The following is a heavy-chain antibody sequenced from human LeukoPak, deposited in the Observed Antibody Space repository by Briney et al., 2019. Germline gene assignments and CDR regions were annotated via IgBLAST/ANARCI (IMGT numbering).Heavy chain of an antibody. Sequence: GGSLRLSRTASGFTFSGYSMNWIRQAPGKGLEWVSSFGTRSTSIYHAGSVKGRFAISRDNAKNSLYLQMNSLRAEDTALYYCAREVSEGFDFWGQGTLVTVSS. J-gene: IGHJ4*02. V-gene: IGHV3-21*01. CDR3: AREVSEGFDF. D-gene: IGHD3-22*01. CDR1: GFTFSGYS. CDR2: FGTRSTSI.